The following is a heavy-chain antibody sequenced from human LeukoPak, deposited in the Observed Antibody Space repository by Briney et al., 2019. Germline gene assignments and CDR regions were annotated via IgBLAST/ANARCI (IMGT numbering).Heavy chain of an antibody. CDR3: ARAVPAAINWFDP. J-gene: IGHJ5*02. CDR1: GGTFSSYT. Sequence: SVKVSCKASGGTFSSYTISWVRQAPGQGLEWMGRIIPILGIANYAQKFQGRVTITADKSTSTAYMVLSSLRSEDTAVYYCARAVPAAINWFDPWGQGTLVTVSS. D-gene: IGHD2-2*01. V-gene: IGHV1-69*02. CDR2: IIPILGIA.